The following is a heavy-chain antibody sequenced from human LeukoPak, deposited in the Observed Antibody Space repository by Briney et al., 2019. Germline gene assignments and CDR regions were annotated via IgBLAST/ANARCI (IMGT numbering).Heavy chain of an antibody. CDR2: TSSSGSTI. V-gene: IGHV3-48*04. J-gene: IGHJ4*02. CDR3: ARDQVRGLSDY. CDR1: GFTFTTYG. Sequence: GGSLRLSCSASGFTFTTYGMNWVRQAPGKGLEWVSYTSSSGSTIYYADSVKGRFTISRDNAKNSLYLQMNSLRAEDTALYYCARDQVRGLSDYWGQGTLVTVSS. D-gene: IGHD3-10*01.